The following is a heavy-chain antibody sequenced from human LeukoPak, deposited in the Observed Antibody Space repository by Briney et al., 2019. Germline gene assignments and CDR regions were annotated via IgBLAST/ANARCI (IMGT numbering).Heavy chain of an antibody. CDR1: GFIFSNAW. V-gene: IGHV3-15*01. D-gene: IGHD2-15*01. CDR3: TTRPYCSGGSCYLAAFDI. J-gene: IGHJ3*02. Sequence: GGSLRLSWAASGFIFSNAWMSWVRQAPGEGLEWVGSTQRKIEGGTTDYAGPVKGSFTISGDDSKNTLYLQMNSLKTEDTAVYYCTTRPYCSGGSCYLAAFDIWGQGTMVTVSS. CDR2: TQRKIEGGTT.